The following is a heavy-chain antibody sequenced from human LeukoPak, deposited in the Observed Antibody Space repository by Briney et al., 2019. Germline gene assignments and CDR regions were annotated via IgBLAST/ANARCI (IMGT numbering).Heavy chain of an antibody. V-gene: IGHV4-39*01. CDR1: GGSISSSSYY. CDR3: ARGVGFYYYMDV. Sequence: SETLSLTCTVSGGSISSSSYYWGWIRQPPGKGLEWIGSIYYSGSTYYNPSLKSRVTISVDTSKNQFSLNLNSVTAADTAVYYCARGVGFYYYMDVWGKGTTVLVSS. CDR2: IYYSGST. D-gene: IGHD1-26*01. J-gene: IGHJ6*03.